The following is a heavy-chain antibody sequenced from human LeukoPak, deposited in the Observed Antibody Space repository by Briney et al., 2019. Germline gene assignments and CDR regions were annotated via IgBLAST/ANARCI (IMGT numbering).Heavy chain of an antibody. CDR3: ARDIIAARRRKGGNWFDP. CDR1: GYTFTSYA. Sequence: ASVKVSCKASGYTFTSYAMHWVRQAPGQRLEWMGWMNPNSGNTGYAQKFQGRVTMTRNTSISTAYMELSSLRSEDTAVYYCARDIIAARRRKGGNWFDPWGQGTLVTVSS. J-gene: IGHJ5*02. D-gene: IGHD6-6*01. V-gene: IGHV1-8*02. CDR2: MNPNSGNT.